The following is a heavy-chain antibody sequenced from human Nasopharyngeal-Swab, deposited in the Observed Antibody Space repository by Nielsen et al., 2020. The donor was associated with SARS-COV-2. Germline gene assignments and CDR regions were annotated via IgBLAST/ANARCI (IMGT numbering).Heavy chain of an antibody. CDR1: GFTFNNYN. Sequence: GESLQISCAASGFTFNNYNFNSVRQTPGKGLEWVSSISSSSSYIYYADSVKGRFTISRDNAKNSLYLQMNSLRAEDTAVYYCARDGLDYDFWSAYFMDVWGQGTTVTVSS. V-gene: IGHV3-21*01. J-gene: IGHJ6*02. D-gene: IGHD3-3*01. CDR3: ARDGLDYDFWSAYFMDV. CDR2: ISSSSSYI.